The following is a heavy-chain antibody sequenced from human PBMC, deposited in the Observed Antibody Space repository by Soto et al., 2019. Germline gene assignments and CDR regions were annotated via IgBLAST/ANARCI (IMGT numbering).Heavy chain of an antibody. V-gene: IGHV4-39*01. CDR1: GGSISSSSYY. J-gene: IGHJ4*02. CDR2: IYYSGST. CDR3: ASALWYDSSGWYYFDY. D-gene: IGHD3-22*01. Sequence: QLQLQESGPGLVKPSETLSLTCTVSGGSISSSSYYWGWIRQPPGKGLEWIGGIYYSGSTYYNPSLKSRVTISVDTSKNQFSLKLSSVTAADTAVYYCASALWYDSSGWYYFDYWGQGTLVTVSS.